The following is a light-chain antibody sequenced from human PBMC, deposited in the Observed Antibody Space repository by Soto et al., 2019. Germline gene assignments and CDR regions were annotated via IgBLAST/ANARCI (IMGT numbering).Light chain of an antibody. Sequence: ELVLTQSPVALSLSSGESATLSCRASQSVSSTLLTWYQQKPGQAPRLLIYGVSSRATGIPDRFSGSGSGTDFTLTISRVEPEDFAVYFCQHYGDSPWTVGQGTKVDIK. J-gene: IGKJ1*01. V-gene: IGKV3-20*01. CDR3: QHYGDSPWT. CDR2: GVS. CDR1: QSVSSTL.